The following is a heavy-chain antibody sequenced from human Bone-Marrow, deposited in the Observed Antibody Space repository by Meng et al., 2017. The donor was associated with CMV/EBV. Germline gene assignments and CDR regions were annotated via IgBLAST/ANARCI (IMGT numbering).Heavy chain of an antibody. CDR2: IYYSGST. CDR1: GGSISSSSHY. V-gene: IGHV4-39*01. CDR3: ALQSYNY. Sequence: SETLSLTCTASGGSISSSSHYWGWIRQPPGKGLEWIGYIYYSGSTYYNPSLKSRVTISVDTSKNQFSLKLSSVTAADTAVYYCALQSYNYWGQGTLVTVSS. J-gene: IGHJ4*02. D-gene: IGHD3-10*01.